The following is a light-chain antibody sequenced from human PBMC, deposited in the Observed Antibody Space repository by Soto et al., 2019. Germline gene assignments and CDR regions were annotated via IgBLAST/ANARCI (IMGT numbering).Light chain of an antibody. CDR1: NIGTKG. J-gene: IGLJ2*01. V-gene: IGLV3-21*04. CDR2: FDS. Sequence: SYELSQPPSVSVAPGETAKITCGGDNIGTKGVHWYQQRPGQAPLLVMYFDSERPSGIPERLSGSNSENTATLIISRVEAEDEADFYCQVWDRRGGHLVFGGGTKLAVL. CDR3: QVWDRRGGHLV.